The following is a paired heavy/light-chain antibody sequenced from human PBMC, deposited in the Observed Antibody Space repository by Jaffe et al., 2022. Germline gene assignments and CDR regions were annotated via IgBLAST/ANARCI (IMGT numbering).Heavy chain of an antibody. D-gene: IGHD3-10*01. CDR3: VRDGSPIETRSVLHAFDI. J-gene: IGHJ3*02. Sequence: EVQLVESGGGLVQPGGSLRLSCAASGFTFSTYEINWVRQAPGKGLEWVSYISSSGSTIYYADSVKGRFTVSRDNAKNSLYLQMNSLRAEDTAVYYCVRDGSPIETRSVLHAFDIWGQGTMVTVSS. V-gene: IGHV3-48*03. CDR2: ISSSGSTI. CDR1: GFTFSTYE.
Light chain of an antibody. CDR2: DAS. CDR1: QSISSQ. J-gene: IGKJ2*01. Sequence: DIQMTQSPSSLSASVGDRVTITCRTSQSISSQLDWYQQKPGKAPNLLIYDASTLQSGVPSRFSASGSGTDFTLTISGLQPEDFATYYCQQSYRIPYTFGQGTKLEIK. CDR3: QQSYRIPYT. V-gene: IGKV1-39*01.